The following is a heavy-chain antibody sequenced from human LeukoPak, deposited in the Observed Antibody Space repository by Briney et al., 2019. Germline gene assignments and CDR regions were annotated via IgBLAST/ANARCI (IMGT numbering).Heavy chain of an antibody. Sequence: SETLSLACTVSGGSISSYYWSWIRQPPGKGLEWVAYIYYTGNTNHNPSPKSRVTISLDTPKNQISLKLRSVTAADTAVYYCARGQVFSGYDFQKLPDSWGQGTLVTVSS. V-gene: IGHV4-59*01. CDR1: GGSISSYY. D-gene: IGHD5-12*01. J-gene: IGHJ4*02. CDR3: ARGQVFSGYDFQKLPDS. CDR2: IYYTGNT.